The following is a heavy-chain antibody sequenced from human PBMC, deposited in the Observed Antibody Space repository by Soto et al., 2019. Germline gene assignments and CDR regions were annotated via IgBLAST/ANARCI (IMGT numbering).Heavy chain of an antibody. CDR3: ASLYHDSGYDSLVFDY. V-gene: IGHV4-59*08. CDR2: IYYSGST. D-gene: IGHD5-12*01. J-gene: IGHJ4*02. Sequence: QVQLQESGPGLVKPSETLSLTCTVSGGSISSYYWSWIRQSPGKGLEWIGYIYYSGSTNYNPSLKSRVTISVDTSKNQFSLKLSSVTAADTAVYYCASLYHDSGYDSLVFDYWGQGTLVTVSS. CDR1: GGSISSYY.